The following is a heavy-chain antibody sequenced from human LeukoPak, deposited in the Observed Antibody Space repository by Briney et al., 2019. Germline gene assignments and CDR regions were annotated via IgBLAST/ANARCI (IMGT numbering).Heavy chain of an antibody. CDR2: ISWNSGSI. Sequence: GGSLRLSCAASGFTFSDFWMHWVRQAPGKGLEWVSGISWNSGSIGYADSVKGRFTISRDNAKNSLYLQMNSLRAEDTALYYCAKDGKGDSSSSPLDYWGQGTLVTVSS. V-gene: IGHV3-9*01. D-gene: IGHD6-6*01. CDR1: GFTFSDFW. CDR3: AKDGKGDSSSSPLDY. J-gene: IGHJ4*02.